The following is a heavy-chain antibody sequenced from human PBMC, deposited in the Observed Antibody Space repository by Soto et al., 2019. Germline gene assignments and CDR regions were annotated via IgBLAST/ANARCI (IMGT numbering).Heavy chain of an antibody. Sequence: QVQLQESGPGLVKPSQTLSLTCTVSGGSISSGDSYWSWIRQSPGKGLEWMGYIYHRGSPYYNPSLRSRVTISVDTSKNQFSLKLDSVTAADTAVYYCAREGAASHSYYYGTDVWGQGTTVTVSS. CDR1: GGSISSGDSY. D-gene: IGHD3-16*01. J-gene: IGHJ6*02. CDR2: IYHRGSP. CDR3: AREGAASHSYYYGTDV. V-gene: IGHV4-30-4*01.